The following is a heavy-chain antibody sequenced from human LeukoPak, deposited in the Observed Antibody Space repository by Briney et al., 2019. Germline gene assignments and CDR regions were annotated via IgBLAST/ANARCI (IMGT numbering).Heavy chain of an antibody. CDR1: GGSISSYY. V-gene: IGHV4-4*07. Sequence: SETLSLTCTVSGGSISSYYWSWIRQPAGKGLGWIGRIYTSGSTNYNPSLKSRVTMSVDTSKNQFSLKLSSVTAADTAVYYCAREVLLWFGESNYYYYGMDVWGQGTTVTVSS. CDR2: IYTSGST. CDR3: AREVLLWFGESNYYYYGMDV. J-gene: IGHJ6*02. D-gene: IGHD3-10*01.